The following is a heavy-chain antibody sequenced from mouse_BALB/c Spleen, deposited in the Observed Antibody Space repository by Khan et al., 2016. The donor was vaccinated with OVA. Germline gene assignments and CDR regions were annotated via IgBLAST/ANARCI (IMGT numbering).Heavy chain of an antibody. Sequence: MQLMESGAELEKSGATVKLSCTASGLNIKDTYMHWLKQWPEQGLEWIGRIDTPNGNTKYDPNFKGQATITSDISANTAYLQLSSLTAEDTADYYCARMAGKWGQGTTLTVSS. CDR3: ARMAGK. CDR2: IDTPNGNT. CDR1: GLNIKDTY. V-gene: IGHV14-3*02. J-gene: IGHJ2*01.